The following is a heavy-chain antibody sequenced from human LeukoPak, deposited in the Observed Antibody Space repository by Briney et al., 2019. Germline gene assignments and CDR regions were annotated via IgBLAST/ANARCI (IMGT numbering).Heavy chain of an antibody. V-gene: IGHV3-21*01. CDR1: GFTFSSYS. J-gene: IGHJ3*02. Sequence: GGSLRLYCAASGFTFSSYSMNWVRQAPGKGLEWVSSISSSSSYIYYADSVKGRFTISRDNAKNSLYLQMNSLRAEDTAVYYCARDRLSGSSTFDIWGQGTMVTVSS. CDR2: ISSSSSYI. CDR3: ARDRLSGSSTFDI. D-gene: IGHD1-26*01.